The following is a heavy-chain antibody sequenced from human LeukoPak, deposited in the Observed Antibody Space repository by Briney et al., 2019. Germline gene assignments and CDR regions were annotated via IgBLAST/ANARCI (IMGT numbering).Heavy chain of an antibody. D-gene: IGHD2-15*01. J-gene: IGHJ4*02. Sequence: GASVKVSCKVSGYTLTELSMHWVRQAPGKGLEWMGGFDPEDGETIYAQKFQGRVTMTEDTSTDTAYMELSSLRSEDTAVYYCATVNLGYCSGGTCSHFDYWGQGTLVTVSS. CDR1: GYTLTELS. V-gene: IGHV1-24*01. CDR2: FDPEDGET. CDR3: ATVNLGYCSGGTCSHFDY.